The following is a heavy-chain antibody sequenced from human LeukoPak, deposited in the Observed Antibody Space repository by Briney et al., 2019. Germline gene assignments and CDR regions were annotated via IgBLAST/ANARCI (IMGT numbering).Heavy chain of an antibody. CDR3: TRAVGDWRGLIRGY. J-gene: IGHJ4*02. Sequence: PGGSLRLSCTASGFTFGDYAMSSFRQAPGKGLEWVGFIRSKAYGGTTEYAASVKGRFTISRDDSKSIAYLQMNSLKTEDTAVYYCTRAVGDWRGLIRGYWGQGTLVTVSS. CDR1: GFTFGDYA. CDR2: IRSKAYGGTT. V-gene: IGHV3-49*03. D-gene: IGHD3-10*01.